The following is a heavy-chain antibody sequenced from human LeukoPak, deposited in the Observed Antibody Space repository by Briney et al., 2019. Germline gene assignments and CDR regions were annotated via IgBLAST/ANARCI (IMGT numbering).Heavy chain of an antibody. CDR2: IIPILGIA. CDR1: GGTFSIYT. V-gene: IGHV1-69*02. D-gene: IGHD3-22*01. J-gene: IGHJ4*02. CDR3: ARGSGYFQFDY. Sequence: ASVKVSCXASGGTFSIYTISWVRQAPGQGLEWMGRIIPILGIANYAQKFQGRVTITADKSTSTAYMELSSLRSEDTAVYYCARGSGYFQFDYWGQGTLVTVSS.